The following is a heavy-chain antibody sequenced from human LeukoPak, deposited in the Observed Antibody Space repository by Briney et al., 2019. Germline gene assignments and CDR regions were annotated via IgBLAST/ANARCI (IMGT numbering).Heavy chain of an antibody. Sequence: GGSLRLSCAVSEFTVHNSYMSWVRQAPGKGLEWVSGISGSGGSTYYADSVKGRFTISRYNSKNTLYVQMNSLRAEDTAIYYCAKSIAVAARRGNIDYWGQGTLVTVSS. CDR2: ISGSGGST. CDR3: AKSIAVAARRGNIDY. V-gene: IGHV3-23*01. CDR1: EFTVHNSY. J-gene: IGHJ4*02. D-gene: IGHD6-19*01.